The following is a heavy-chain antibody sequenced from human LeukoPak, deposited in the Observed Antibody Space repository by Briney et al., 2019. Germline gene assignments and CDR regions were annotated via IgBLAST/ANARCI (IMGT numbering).Heavy chain of an antibody. V-gene: IGHV3-30*04. J-gene: IGHJ4*02. CDR3: AKDEGGSYWSLDY. CDR2: ISYDGSNK. CDR1: GFTFSSYA. D-gene: IGHD1-26*01. Sequence: GGSLRLSCAASGFTFSSYAMHWVRQAPGKGLEWVAVISYDGSNKYYADSVKGRFTISRDNSKNTLYLQMNSLRAEDTAVYYCAKDEGGSYWSLDYWGQGTLVTVSS.